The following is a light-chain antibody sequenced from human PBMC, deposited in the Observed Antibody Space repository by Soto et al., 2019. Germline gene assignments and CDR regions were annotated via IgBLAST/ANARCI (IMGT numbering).Light chain of an antibody. V-gene: IGKV1-39*01. J-gene: IGKJ1*01. CDR1: QSISSY. CDR3: QQSYSTPPKWT. CDR2: AAS. Sequence: DIQMTQSPSSLSASVGDGVTITCRASQSISSYLNWYQQKPGKAPKLLIYAASSLQSGVPSRFSGSGSGTDFTLTISSLQPEDFATYYCQQSYSTPPKWTFGQGTKVEIK.